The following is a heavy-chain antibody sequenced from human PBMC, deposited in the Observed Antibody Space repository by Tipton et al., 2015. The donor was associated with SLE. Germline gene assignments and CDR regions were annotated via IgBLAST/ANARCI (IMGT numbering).Heavy chain of an antibody. V-gene: IGHV3-7*01. CDR2: IKEDGSDK. Sequence: SLRLSCAASGFTVSSNYMNWVRQAPGKGLEWLANIKEDGSDKNYVDSVKGRLTVSRDNAKNALYLQMSSLTAEDTAMYFCARETTSGAFDIWGQGTLVTVSS. D-gene: IGHD4-11*01. CDR3: ARETTSGAFDI. CDR1: GFTVSSNY. J-gene: IGHJ3*02.